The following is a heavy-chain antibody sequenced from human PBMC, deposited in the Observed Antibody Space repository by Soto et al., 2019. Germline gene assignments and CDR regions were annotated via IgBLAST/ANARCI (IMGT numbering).Heavy chain of an antibody. CDR2: IDPSDSYT. D-gene: IGHD5-12*01. Sequence: EVQLVQSGAEVKKPGESLRISCQGSGYSFTSYWISWVRQMPGKGLEWMGRIDPSDSYTNYSPSFQGHVTISADKSISTAYLQWSSLKASDTAMYYCARRLSGAKDGYNAYYYYGMDVWGQGTTVTVSS. J-gene: IGHJ6*02. CDR1: GYSFTSYW. V-gene: IGHV5-10-1*03. CDR3: ARRLSGAKDGYNAYYYYGMDV.